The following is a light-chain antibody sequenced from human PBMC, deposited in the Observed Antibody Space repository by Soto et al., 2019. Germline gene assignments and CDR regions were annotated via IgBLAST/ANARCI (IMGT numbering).Light chain of an antibody. V-gene: IGLV2-14*01. J-gene: IGLJ2*01. CDR3: SSYTSSSTLVV. CDR1: SNDVGGDNY. CDR2: DVS. Sequence: QSALTQPASVSGSPGQSITISCTGTSNDVGGDNYVSWYQQHPGKVPQLMIYDVSYRPSGVSNRFSGSKSGNTASLTISGLQAEDEADYYCSSYTSSSTLVVFGGGTQLTVL.